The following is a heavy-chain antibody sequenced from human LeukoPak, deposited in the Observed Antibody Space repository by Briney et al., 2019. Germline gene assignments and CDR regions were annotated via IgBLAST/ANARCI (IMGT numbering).Heavy chain of an antibody. V-gene: IGHV3-74*01. Sequence: QPGGSLRLSCAASGFTFSNFWMHWVRQVPGKGLLWVSRINGEGSSTSYADPVKGRFTIPRDNAKNTLYLQMNSLRVEDTAVYYCARGSDIAAAVKVYGSEFWGQGTLVTVSS. CDR1: GFTFSNFW. D-gene: IGHD6-13*01. CDR3: ARGSDIAAAVKVYGSEF. CDR2: INGEGSST. J-gene: IGHJ4*02.